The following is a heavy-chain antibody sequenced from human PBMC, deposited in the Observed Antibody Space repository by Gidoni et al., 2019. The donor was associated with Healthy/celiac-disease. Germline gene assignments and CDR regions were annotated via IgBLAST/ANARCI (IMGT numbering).Heavy chain of an antibody. Sequence: QVQLLQSGAEVKKPGASVKVSCKVSGSTFTSYGISWVRQAPGQGLEWMGWSSAYNGNTNYAQKLQGRVTMTTDTSTSTAYMELRSLRADDTAVYYCARDHSSGSPLGVWGQGTTVTVSS. CDR3: ARDHSSGSPLGV. CDR2: SSAYNGNT. D-gene: IGHD6-19*01. V-gene: IGHV1-18*01. J-gene: IGHJ6*02. CDR1: GSTFTSYG.